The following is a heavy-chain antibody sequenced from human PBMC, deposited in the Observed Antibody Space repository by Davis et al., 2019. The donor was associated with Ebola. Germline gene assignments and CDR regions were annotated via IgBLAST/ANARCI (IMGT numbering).Heavy chain of an antibody. D-gene: IGHD5-24*01. CDR2: IIPMFGTP. J-gene: IGHJ6*04. V-gene: IGHV1-69*13. CDR3: ARLVGRWLQKSSLDYYYYGMDV. CDR1: GGTFSSYA. Sequence: AASVKVSCKASGGTFSSYAISWVRQAPGQGLEWMGGIIPMFGTPNYAQKFQGRVTITADESTRTGYMELSSLRSEDTAVYYCARLVGRWLQKSSLDYYYYGMDVWGKGTTVTVSS.